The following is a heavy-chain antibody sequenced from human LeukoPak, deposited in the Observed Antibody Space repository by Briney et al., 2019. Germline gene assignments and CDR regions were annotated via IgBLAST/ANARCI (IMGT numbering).Heavy chain of an antibody. V-gene: IGHV3-30*18. Sequence: GGFLRLSCAASGFSFISYGMHWVRQAPGKGLEWEGVISDDGRSKDYADSVKGRFTISRDNSKDTLYLQMNSLRDEDTAVYYCAKRPSDYGDYVSYFDYWGQGTLVTVSS. CDR3: AKRPSDYGDYVSYFDY. J-gene: IGHJ4*02. CDR1: GFSFISYG. D-gene: IGHD4-17*01. CDR2: ISDDGRSK.